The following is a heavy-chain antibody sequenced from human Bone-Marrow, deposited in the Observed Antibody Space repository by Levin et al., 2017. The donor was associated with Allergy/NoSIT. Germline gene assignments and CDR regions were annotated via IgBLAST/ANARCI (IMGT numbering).Heavy chain of an antibody. CDR3: ARLAAAGFNPYDF. CDR1: GGTFSTHP. D-gene: IGHD6-13*01. J-gene: IGHJ4*01. CDR2: IIATLNTA. V-gene: IGHV1-69*01. Sequence: KISCKASGGTFSTHPISWVRQAPGQGLEWMGGIIATLNTAQYSQKFRGRVAITADGSTVTVYMELSDLKIEDTAIYYCARLAAAGFNPYDFWGQGTLVTVSS.